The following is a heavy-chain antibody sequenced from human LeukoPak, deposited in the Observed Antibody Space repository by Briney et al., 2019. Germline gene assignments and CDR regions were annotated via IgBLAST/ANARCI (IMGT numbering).Heavy chain of an antibody. Sequence: GGSLRLSCAASGFTLSIYDIHWVRQAPGKGLEWVAAIWYDGSNKYYADSVKGRFTISRDISKNTLYPLINSLRAEDTAVYYCARGFVSGYSSTYGMDVWGQGTTVTVSS. V-gene: IGHV3-33*01. CDR1: GFTLSIYD. J-gene: IGHJ6*02. D-gene: IGHD3-22*01. CDR3: ARGFVSGYSSTYGMDV. CDR2: IWYDGSNK.